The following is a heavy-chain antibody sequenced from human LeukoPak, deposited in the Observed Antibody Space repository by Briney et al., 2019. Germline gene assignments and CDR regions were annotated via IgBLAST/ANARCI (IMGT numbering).Heavy chain of an antibody. CDR1: GYTFTSYD. V-gene: IGHV1-8*01. CDR3: ARGIAAAEVWFDP. J-gene: IGHJ5*02. CDR2: MDPNSGNT. D-gene: IGHD6-13*01. Sequence: GASVKVSCKASGYTFTSYDINWVRQATGQGLEWMGWMDPNSGNTGYAQKFQGRVTMTRNTSISTAYMELSSLRSEDTAVYYCARGIAAAEVWFDPWGQGTLVTVSS.